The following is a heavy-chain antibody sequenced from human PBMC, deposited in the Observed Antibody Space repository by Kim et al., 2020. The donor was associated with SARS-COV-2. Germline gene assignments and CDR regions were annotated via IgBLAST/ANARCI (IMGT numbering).Heavy chain of an antibody. CDR1: GGSISSSSYY. CDR2: IYYSGST. D-gene: IGHD6-6*01. CDR3: ARHSIEDSSSHFDY. J-gene: IGHJ4*01. Sequence: SETLSLTCTVSGGSISSSSYYWGWIRQPPGKGLEWIGSIYYSGSTYYNPSLKSRVTISVDTSKNQFSLKLSSVTAADTAVYYCARHSIEDSSSHFDYCG. V-gene: IGHV4-39*01.